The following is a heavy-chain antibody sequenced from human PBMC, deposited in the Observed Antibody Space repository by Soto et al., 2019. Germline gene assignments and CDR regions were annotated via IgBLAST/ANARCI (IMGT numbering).Heavy chain of an antibody. D-gene: IGHD2-2*01. CDR1: GFRFSDYA. J-gene: IGHJ4*02. V-gene: IGHV3-23*01. CDR3: AKRSPYSTGWSSPILDY. Sequence: HPGGSLRLSCAASGFRFSDYAMSWVRQAPGKGLEWVSGISESGGSTHYADSVRGRFTVSRDNSKNSLSLRMNSLRDEDTAVYFCAKRSPYSTGWSSPILDYWSQGALVTVS. CDR2: ISESGGST.